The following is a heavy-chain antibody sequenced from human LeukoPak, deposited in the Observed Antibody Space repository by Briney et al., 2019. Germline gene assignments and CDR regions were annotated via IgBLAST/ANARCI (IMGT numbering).Heavy chain of an antibody. CDR2: INPSGGNT. V-gene: IGHV1-46*01. D-gene: IGHD5-18*01. Sequence: ASVKVSCKASGYTFTSYYMHLVQQAPGPGLEWMGVINPSGGNTSYAQKFRGRVTMTRDTSRSTVYMELSSLRSEDTAVYYCADSYGPSNWFVPWGQGNLVTVSS. CDR3: ADSYGPSNWFVP. CDR1: GYTFTSYY. J-gene: IGHJ5*02.